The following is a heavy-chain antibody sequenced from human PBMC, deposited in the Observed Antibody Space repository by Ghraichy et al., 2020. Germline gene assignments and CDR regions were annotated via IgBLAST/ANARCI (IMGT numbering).Heavy chain of an antibody. V-gene: IGHV4-34*01. CDR1: GGSFSGYY. CDR2: INHSGST. CDR3: ANLSGRNEYGDLWAFDI. Sequence: SETLSLTCAVYGGSFSGYYWSWIRQPPGKGLEWIGEINHSGSTNYNPSLKSRVTISVDTSKNQFSLKLSSVTAADTAVYYCANLSGRNEYGDLWAFDIWGQGTMVTVSS. D-gene: IGHD4-17*01. J-gene: IGHJ3*02.